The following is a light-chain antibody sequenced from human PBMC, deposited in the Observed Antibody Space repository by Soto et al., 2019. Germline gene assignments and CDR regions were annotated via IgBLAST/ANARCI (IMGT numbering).Light chain of an antibody. CDR3: QQYGRSPYT. J-gene: IGKJ2*01. CDR1: QSVSSSY. Sequence: EIVLTQSPGTLSLSPGERATLSCRASQSVSSSYLAWYQQKPGQPPRLLIYGASSRATCIPDRFSGSGSGADFTLTISRLEPEDFAVYYCQQYGRSPYTFGQGTTLEIK. CDR2: GAS. V-gene: IGKV3-20*01.